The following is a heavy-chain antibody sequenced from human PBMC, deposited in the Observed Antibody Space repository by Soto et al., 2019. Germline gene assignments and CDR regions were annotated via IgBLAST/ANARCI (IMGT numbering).Heavy chain of an antibody. Sequence: SETLSLTCAVSGGSISSGGYSWSWIRQPPGKGLEWIGYIYHSGSTYYNPSLKSRVTISVDRSKNQFSLKLSSVTAADTAVYYCARVDRRGNSYGTFDYWGQGTLVTVSS. CDR1: GGSISSGGYS. CDR2: IYHSGST. J-gene: IGHJ4*02. V-gene: IGHV4-30-2*01. CDR3: ARVDRRGNSYGTFDY. D-gene: IGHD5-18*01.